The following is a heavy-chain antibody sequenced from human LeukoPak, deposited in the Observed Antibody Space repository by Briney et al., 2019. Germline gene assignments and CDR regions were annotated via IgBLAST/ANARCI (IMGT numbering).Heavy chain of an antibody. J-gene: IGHJ3*02. CDR3: ARDTSYCSGGSYYLNAFDI. V-gene: IGHV3-21*01. Sequence: GGSLRLSCAASGFTFSSYTMNWVRQAPGKGLEWVSSISSSSRYIYYADSVKGRFTISRDNAKNSLYLQMNSLRAEDTAVYYCARDTSYCSGGSYYLNAFDIWGQGTMVTVSS. CDR1: GFTFSSYT. D-gene: IGHD2-15*01. CDR2: ISSSSRYI.